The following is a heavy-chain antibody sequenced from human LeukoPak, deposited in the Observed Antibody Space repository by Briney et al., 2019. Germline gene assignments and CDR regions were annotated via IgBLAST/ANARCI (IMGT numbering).Heavy chain of an antibody. D-gene: IGHD3-10*01. CDR2: INHSGST. Sequence: SETLSLTCAVYGGSFSGYYWSWIRQPPGKGLEWIGEINHSGSTNYNPYLKSRVTISVDTSKNQFSLKLSYVTAADTAVYSCARMRLAMVRGVIITHYYYYMDVWGKGTTVTISS. CDR3: ARMRLAMVRGVIITHYYYYMDV. J-gene: IGHJ6*03. V-gene: IGHV4-34*01. CDR1: GGSFSGYY.